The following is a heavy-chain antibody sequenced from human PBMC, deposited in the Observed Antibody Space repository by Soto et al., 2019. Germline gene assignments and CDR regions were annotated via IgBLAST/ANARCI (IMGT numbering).Heavy chain of an antibody. D-gene: IGHD5-18*01. CDR3: ARHLKVTAMGT. J-gene: IGHJ5*02. V-gene: IGHV5-10-1*01. CDR2: XXXSDSYT. Sequence: QMPGKGLEXXXXXXXSDSYTNYSPSFQGHVTISADKSISTAYLQWSSLKASDTAMYYCARHLKVTAMGTWGQGTLVTVSS.